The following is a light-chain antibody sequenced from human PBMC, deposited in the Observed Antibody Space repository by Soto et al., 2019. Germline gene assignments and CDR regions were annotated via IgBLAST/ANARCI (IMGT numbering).Light chain of an antibody. J-gene: IGKJ2*01. Sequence: DVVMTQSPLSLPVTLGQPASISCRSSQSLVSGDGNTYLNWFQQRPGQSPRRLIYKVSNRDSGVPARFRGSVSGIDFTLKISRVEAGDVGIYFCVQASHWHYTFGQGTKLEIK. V-gene: IGKV2-30*01. CDR3: VQASHWHYT. CDR1: QSLVSGDGNTY. CDR2: KVS.